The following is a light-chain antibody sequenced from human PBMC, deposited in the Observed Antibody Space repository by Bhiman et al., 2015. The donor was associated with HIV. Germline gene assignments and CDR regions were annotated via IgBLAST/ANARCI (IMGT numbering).Light chain of an antibody. V-gene: IGLV3-21*01. CDR2: SDN. J-gene: IGLJ1*01. Sequence: GPGKTATITCGGTNIGRKSVHWYQQKSGQAPVLVIYSDNARPSGTPERFSGSNSGNSATLTISGTQAVDEADYYCQAWDSGTAVFGAGTKVTVL. CDR3: QAWDSGTAV. CDR1: NIGRKS.